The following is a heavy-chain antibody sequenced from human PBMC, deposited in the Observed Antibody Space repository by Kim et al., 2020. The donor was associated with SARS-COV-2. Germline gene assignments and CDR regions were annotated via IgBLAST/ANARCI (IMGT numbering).Heavy chain of an antibody. CDR3: AGKPPKLLRFGAIGDLEY. V-gene: IGHV4-39*02. CDR2: YSYSGTT. D-gene: IGHD3-10*01. Sequence: WGWIRQSAGKGLEWIGSYSYSGTTYYTPSLNSRGTISVNTSNTHLSLTMRSATTADTDLYHFAGKPPKLLRFGAIGDLEYWGQGNLVAVSS. J-gene: IGHJ4*02.